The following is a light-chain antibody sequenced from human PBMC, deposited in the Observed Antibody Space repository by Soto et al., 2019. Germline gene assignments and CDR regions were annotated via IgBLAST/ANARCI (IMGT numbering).Light chain of an antibody. CDR3: QSYDNSLSGSL. CDR1: SSNLGAGYD. J-gene: IGLJ2*01. Sequence: QPVLTQPPSVSRAPGQRVTISCTGSSSNLGAGYDVYWYQQLPGTAPKLLIYGNSNRPSGVPDRFSGSKSGTSASLAITGLQAEDEADYYCQSYDNSLSGSLFGGGTKLTVL. V-gene: IGLV1-40*01. CDR2: GNS.